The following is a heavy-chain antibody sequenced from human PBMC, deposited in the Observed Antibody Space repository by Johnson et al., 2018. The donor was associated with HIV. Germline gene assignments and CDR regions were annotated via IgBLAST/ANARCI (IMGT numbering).Heavy chain of an antibody. CDR2: IKQDGSEK. CDR1: GFTFSSYW. J-gene: IGHJ3*02. Sequence: MLLVESGGGLVQPGGSLRLSCAASGFTFSSYWMSWVRQAPRKGLEWVANIKQDGSEKYYVDSVKGRFTISRDNAKNSLYLQMNSLRAEDTAVYYCARARDYNFWSPATDIWGQGTMVTVSS. CDR3: ARARDYNFWSPATDI. D-gene: IGHD3-3*01. V-gene: IGHV3-7*01.